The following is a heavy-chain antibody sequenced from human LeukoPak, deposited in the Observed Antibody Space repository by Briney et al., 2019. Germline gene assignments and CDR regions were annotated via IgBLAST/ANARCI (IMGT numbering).Heavy chain of an antibody. CDR1: GGSISSGGYY. J-gene: IGHJ5*02. CDR2: ISYSGSA. CDR3: ARSGCSSTSCYVREPSNCPACWFDP. Sequence: SQTLSLTCTVSGGSISSGGYYWSWIRQHPGKGLEWIGYISYSGSAYYNPSLKSRVTISVDTSKNQFSLKLSSVTAADTAVYYCARSGCSSTSCYVREPSNCPACWFDPWGQGTLVTVPS. D-gene: IGHD2-2*01. V-gene: IGHV4-31*03.